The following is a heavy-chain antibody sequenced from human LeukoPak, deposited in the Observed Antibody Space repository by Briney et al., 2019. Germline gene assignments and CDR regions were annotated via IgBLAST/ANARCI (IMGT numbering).Heavy chain of an antibody. CDR1: GFTFSSYE. CDR3: AELGITMIGGV. V-gene: IGHV3-48*03. Sequence: GGSLRLSCAASGFTFSSYEMNWVRQAPGKGLEGVSYISSSGSTIYYADSVKGRFTISRDNPKNPLHLQMNSLRAEDPAVYYCAELGITMIGGVWGKGTTVTISS. D-gene: IGHD3-10*02. CDR2: ISSSGSTI. J-gene: IGHJ6*04.